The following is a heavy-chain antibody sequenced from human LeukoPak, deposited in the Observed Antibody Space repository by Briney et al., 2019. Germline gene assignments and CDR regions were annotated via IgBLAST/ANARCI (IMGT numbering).Heavy chain of an antibody. CDR3: ARDTLLYADSPDAFDM. V-gene: IGHV3-30*03. CDR2: ITYDGSNK. J-gene: IGHJ3*02. D-gene: IGHD4-17*01. Sequence: GRSLRLSCAASGFSFKDYNIHWVRQAPGKGLEWVAVITYDGSNKYYTDSVKGRFTISRDNAKNSLYLQMNSLRDEDTAVYYCARDTLLYADSPDAFDMWGQGTMVAVSS. CDR1: GFSFKDYN.